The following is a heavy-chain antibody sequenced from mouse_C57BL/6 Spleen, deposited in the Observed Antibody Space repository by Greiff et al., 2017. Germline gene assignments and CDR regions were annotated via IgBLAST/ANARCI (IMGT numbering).Heavy chain of an antibody. CDR3: AGASYSKGFAY. CDR2: IYPRDGST. CDR1: GYTFTSYD. D-gene: IGHD2-5*01. J-gene: IGHJ3*01. V-gene: IGHV1-85*01. Sequence: VQLKQSGPELVKPGASVKLSCKASGYTFTSYDINWVKQRPGQGLEWIGWIYPRDGSTKYNEKFKGKATLTVDTSSSTAYMELHSLTSEDSAVYFCAGASYSKGFAYWGQGTLVTVSA.